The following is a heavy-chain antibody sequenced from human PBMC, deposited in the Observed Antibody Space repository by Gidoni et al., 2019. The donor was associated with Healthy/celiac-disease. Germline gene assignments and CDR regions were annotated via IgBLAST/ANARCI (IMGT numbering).Heavy chain of an antibody. J-gene: IGHJ6*02. V-gene: IGHV3-53*04. CDR3: AREKRGAARAGGVDV. Sequence: EVQLVESGGGLVQPGGSLRLSCAASGFTVSSNYMSWVSQAPGKGLDWVSVIYSGCSPYYADSVKGRFTISRHNSKNTLYLQMNSLRAEDTAVYYCAREKRGAARAGGVDVWGQGTTVTVSS. CDR2: IYSGCSP. CDR1: GFTVSSNY. D-gene: IGHD6-6*01.